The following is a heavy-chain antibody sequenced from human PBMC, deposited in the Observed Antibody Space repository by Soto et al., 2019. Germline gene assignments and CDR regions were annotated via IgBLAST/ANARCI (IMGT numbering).Heavy chain of an antibody. CDR1: GYTFTSYG. D-gene: IGHD2-8*01. CDR3: ARGDSTDCSNGVCSFFYNHDMDV. Sequence: ASVKVSCKASGYTFTSYGISWVRQAPGQGLEWMGWISAYNGNTNYAQKLQGRVTMTTDTSTSTAYMELRSLRSDDTAVYYCARGDSTDCSNGVCSFFYNHDMDVWGQGTTVTVSS. V-gene: IGHV1-18*04. CDR2: ISAYNGNT. J-gene: IGHJ6*02.